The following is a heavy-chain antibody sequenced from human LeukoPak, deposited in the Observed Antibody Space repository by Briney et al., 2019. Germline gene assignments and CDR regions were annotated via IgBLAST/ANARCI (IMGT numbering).Heavy chain of an antibody. CDR3: ARGASSYYDSSDYFDY. V-gene: IGHV1-8*01. D-gene: IGHD3-22*01. CDR1: GYTFTSYD. J-gene: IGHJ4*02. CDR2: MNPNSGNT. Sequence: ASVKVSCKASGYTFTSYDINWVRQATGQGLEWMGWMNPNSGNTGYAQKLQGRVTMTTDTSASTAYMELRSLRSDDTAVYYCARGASSYYDSSDYFDYWGQGTLVTVSS.